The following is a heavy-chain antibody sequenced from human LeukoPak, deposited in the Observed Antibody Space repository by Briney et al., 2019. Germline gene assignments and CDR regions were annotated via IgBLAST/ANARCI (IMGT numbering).Heavy chain of an antibody. V-gene: IGHV3-23*01. CDR3: ARDPGDRWFFDL. CDR2: ISRSGATT. CDR1: GFTFNNYA. D-gene: IGHD7-27*01. Sequence: PGGSLRLSCAASGFTFNNYAMDWVRQDPGRGREWVSLISRSGATTYYADSVKGRFTISRDNSRNTLYLQMTSLRAEDTAVYYCARDPGDRWFFDLWGRGTLVTVSS. J-gene: IGHJ2*01.